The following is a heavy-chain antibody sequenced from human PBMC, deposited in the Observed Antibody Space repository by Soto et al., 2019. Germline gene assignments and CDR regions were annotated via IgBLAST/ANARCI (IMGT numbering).Heavy chain of an antibody. J-gene: IGHJ4*02. CDR2: ISGSGGST. Sequence: GSLRLSCAASGFTFSSYAMSWVRQAPGKGLEWVSAISGSGGSTYYADSVKGRFTISRDNSKNTLYLQMNSLRAEDTAVYYCAKDRVLRFLEWLGSPAGYWGQGTLVTVSS. CDR3: AKDRVLRFLEWLGSPAGY. V-gene: IGHV3-23*01. D-gene: IGHD3-3*01. CDR1: GFTFSSYA.